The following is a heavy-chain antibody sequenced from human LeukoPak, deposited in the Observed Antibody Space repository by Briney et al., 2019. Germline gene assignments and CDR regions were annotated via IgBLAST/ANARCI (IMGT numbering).Heavy chain of an antibody. CDR3: ARDTHRIAEAGWWFDP. D-gene: IGHD6-19*01. Sequence: GASVKVSCKASGYTFTSYGISWVRQAPGQGLEWMGWISAYNGNTNYAQKLQGRVTMTTDTSTSTAYMELRSLRSDDTAVYYCARDTHRIAEAGWWFDPWGQGTLVTVSS. J-gene: IGHJ5*02. CDR1: GYTFTSYG. CDR2: ISAYNGNT. V-gene: IGHV1-18*04.